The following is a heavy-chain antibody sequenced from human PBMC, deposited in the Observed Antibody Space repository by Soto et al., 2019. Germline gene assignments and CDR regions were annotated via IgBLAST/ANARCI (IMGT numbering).Heavy chain of an antibody. CDR3: ARGRGDTAMAWYY. V-gene: IGHV4-59*01. CDR2: ISYSGST. J-gene: IGHJ4*02. D-gene: IGHD5-18*01. CDR1: GGSISSYY. Sequence: VQLQESGPGLVKPSETLSLTCTVSGGSISSYYWSWIRQSPGKGLEWIGYISYSGSTKYNPSLKSRVTISVDTSKNQFSLKLSSVTAADTAVYYCARGRGDTAMAWYYWGQGTLVTGSS.